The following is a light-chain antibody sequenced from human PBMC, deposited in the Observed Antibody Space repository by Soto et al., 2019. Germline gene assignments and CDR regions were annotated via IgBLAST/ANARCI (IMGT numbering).Light chain of an antibody. Sequence: DIQMTQSPSSLSASVGDGVTITCRASQSISSYLNWYQQKPGKAPKLLIYAASSLQSGIPSRFSGSGSGTDFPLTISSLQPEDFATYYCQQSYSTPVTFGGGTKVEIK. CDR1: QSISSY. V-gene: IGKV1-39*01. J-gene: IGKJ4*01. CDR3: QQSYSTPVT. CDR2: AAS.